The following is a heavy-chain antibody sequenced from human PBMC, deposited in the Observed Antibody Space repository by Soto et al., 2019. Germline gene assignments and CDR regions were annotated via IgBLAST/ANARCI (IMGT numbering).Heavy chain of an antibody. Sequence: ASVKVSCTASGYTFTSYDINWVRQATGQGLEWMGWMNPNSGNTGYAQKFQGRVTMTRNTSISTAYMELSSLRSEDTAVYYCARGRYDILTGYYIYGMDVWGQGTTVTVSS. J-gene: IGHJ6*02. CDR2: MNPNSGNT. V-gene: IGHV1-8*01. CDR1: GYTFTSYD. D-gene: IGHD3-9*01. CDR3: ARGRYDILTGYYIYGMDV.